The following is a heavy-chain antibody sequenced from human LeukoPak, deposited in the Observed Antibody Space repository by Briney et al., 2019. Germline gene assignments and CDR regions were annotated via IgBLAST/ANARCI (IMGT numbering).Heavy chain of an antibody. Sequence: ASVKVSCKASGYTFTSYGISWVRQAPGRGLEWMGWISVYNGNTNYAQKFQGRVTMTTDTSTSTAYMELRSLRSDDTAVYYCARDFESGTYYLDYWGQGTLVTVSS. V-gene: IGHV1-18*01. CDR3: ARDFESGTYYLDY. CDR1: GYTFTSYG. D-gene: IGHD1-26*01. CDR2: ISVYNGNT. J-gene: IGHJ4*02.